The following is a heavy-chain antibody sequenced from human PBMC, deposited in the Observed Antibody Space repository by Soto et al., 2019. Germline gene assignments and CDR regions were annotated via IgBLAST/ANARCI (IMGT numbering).Heavy chain of an antibody. Sequence: GASVKVSCKSSGYSFTSYGIIWVRQAPGQGPEWMGWISGHNGNTNHPQSLQGRVTMTTDTSRNTAYMELRSLRSDDTAVYYCARHRFNYYDDTVYYYFDYWGQGTLVTVS. CDR2: ISGHNGNT. J-gene: IGHJ4*02. CDR3: ARHRFNYYDDTVYYYFDY. V-gene: IGHV1-18*04. CDR1: GYSFTSYG. D-gene: IGHD3-22*01.